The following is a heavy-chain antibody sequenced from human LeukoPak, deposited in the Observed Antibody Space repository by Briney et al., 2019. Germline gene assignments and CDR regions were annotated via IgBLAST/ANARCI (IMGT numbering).Heavy chain of an antibody. CDR3: ARASHSSVDRGLLGY. V-gene: IGHV3-48*04. CDR1: GFTFSSYS. CDR2: ISSSSSTI. Sequence: GGSLRLSCAASGFTFSSYSMNWVRQAPGKGLEWVSYISSSSSTIYYADSVKGRFTISRDNAKNSLYLQMNSLRAEDTAVYYCARASHSSVDRGLLGYWGQGTLVTVSS. J-gene: IGHJ4*02. D-gene: IGHD2-21*01.